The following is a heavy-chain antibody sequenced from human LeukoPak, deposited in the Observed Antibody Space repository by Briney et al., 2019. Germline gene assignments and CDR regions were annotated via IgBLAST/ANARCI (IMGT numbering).Heavy chain of an antibody. V-gene: IGHV3-74*01. CDR2: TSADGTTT. Sequence: PGGSLRLSCVPSGFTFSTYWIHWVRQGPGKGLVGVAMTSADGTTTTYADSVKGRFTVSRDNAKNTLYLQMKSLRAEDAAIYYCARGLAGAHRIMDVWGQGTSVTVS. D-gene: IGHD6-19*01. CDR1: GFTFSTYW. CDR3: ARGLAGAHRIMDV. J-gene: IGHJ6*02.